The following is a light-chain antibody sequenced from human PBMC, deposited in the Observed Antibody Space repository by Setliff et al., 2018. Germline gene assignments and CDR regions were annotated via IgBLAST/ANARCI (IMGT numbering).Light chain of an antibody. CDR3: SSYTSSSTRV. CDR2: DVS. V-gene: IGLV2-14*01. CDR1: TSDIGTYNY. J-gene: IGLJ1*01. Sequence: QSALTQPASVSGSPGQSITISCSGTTSDIGTYNYVSWYQQYPGKAPKLVIYDVSNRPSGVSNRFSGSKSGNTASLTISGLQPEDEADYYCSSYTSSSTRVFGTGTKVTVL.